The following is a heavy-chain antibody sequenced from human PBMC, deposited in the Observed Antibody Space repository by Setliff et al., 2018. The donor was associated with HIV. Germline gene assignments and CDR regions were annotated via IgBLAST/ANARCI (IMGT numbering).Heavy chain of an antibody. Sequence: PGGSLRLSCAASGFTFSDYVMYWVRQAPGKGLEWVSSISSSSYYIYYADSVKGRFTISRDDAEKSVYLQMNSLRAEDTAVYYCARAGVVEGYYYYYYMDVWGKGTTVTVSS. V-gene: IGHV3-21*01. D-gene: IGHD2-15*01. J-gene: IGHJ6*03. CDR3: ARAGVVEGYYYYYYMDV. CDR1: GFTFSDYV. CDR2: ISSSSYYI.